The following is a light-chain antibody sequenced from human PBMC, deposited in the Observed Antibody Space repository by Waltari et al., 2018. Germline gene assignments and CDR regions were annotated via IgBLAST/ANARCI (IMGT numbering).Light chain of an antibody. CDR1: QRISSY. Sequence: DIQLTQSPSFLSASVGDRVTITSRASQRISSYLAWYQQKPGKAPKLLIYAASTLQSGVPSRFSGSGSGTEFTLTISSLQPEDFATYYCQQLNSYPLTFGQGTKVEIK. J-gene: IGKJ1*01. CDR2: AAS. V-gene: IGKV1-9*01. CDR3: QQLNSYPLT.